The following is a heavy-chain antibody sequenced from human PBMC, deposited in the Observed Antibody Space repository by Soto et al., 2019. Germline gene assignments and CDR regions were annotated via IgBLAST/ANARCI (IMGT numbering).Heavy chain of an antibody. V-gene: IGHV1-2*02. J-gene: IGHJ4*02. Sequence: ASVKVSCKASGYTFTGYYIHWVRQAPGQGLEWMGWINPNSGGTNYAQKFQGRVTMTRDTSISTAYMELSRLRSDDTAVHYCAREINYGDSTPFDYWGQGTLVTVSS. D-gene: IGHD4-17*01. CDR2: INPNSGGT. CDR1: GYTFTGYY. CDR3: AREINYGDSTPFDY.